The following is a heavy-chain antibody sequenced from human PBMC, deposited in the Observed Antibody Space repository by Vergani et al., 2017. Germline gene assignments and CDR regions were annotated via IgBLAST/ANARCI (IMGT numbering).Heavy chain of an antibody. CDR2: IYTSGST. CDR3: ARVTRMGGVRNNWFDP. J-gene: IGHJ5*02. Sequence: QVQLQESGPGLVKPSQTLSLTCTVSGGSISSGSYYWSWIRQPAGKGLEWIGRIYTSGSTNYKPSLKSRVTISVDTSKNQFSLKLSSVPAADTAVYYGARVTRMGGVRNNWFDPWGQGTLVTVSS. CDR1: GGSISSGSYY. D-gene: IGHD3-16*01. V-gene: IGHV4-61*02.